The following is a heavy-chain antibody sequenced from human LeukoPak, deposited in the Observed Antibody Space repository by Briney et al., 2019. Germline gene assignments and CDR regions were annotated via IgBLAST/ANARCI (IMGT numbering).Heavy chain of an antibody. J-gene: IGHJ4*02. D-gene: IGHD6-6*01. CDR1: GFTFSTHW. CDR3: ATGRAAHLFDF. Sequence: GGSLRLSCAASGFTFSTHWMIWVRQAQGKGLEWVANVKQDGSEKYYVDSVKGRFTISRVNAKNSLYLQMNSLRAEDTAVYYCATGRAAHLFDFWGQGTLVTVSS. V-gene: IGHV3-7*02. CDR2: VKQDGSEK.